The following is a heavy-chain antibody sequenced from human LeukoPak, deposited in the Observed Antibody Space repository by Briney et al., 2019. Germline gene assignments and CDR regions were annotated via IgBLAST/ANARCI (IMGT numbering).Heavy chain of an antibody. J-gene: IGHJ6*03. CDR1: GGSIISGDYY. D-gene: IGHD3-3*01. Sequence: SQTLSLTCTVSGGSIISGDYYWSWIRQPPGKGPEWIGYIYYSGSTYYNPSLKSRVTISVDTSKNQFSLKLSAVTAQDTAVYYCARVRFFYHYMGVLRKGNTVNGPS. CDR3: ARVRFFYHYMGV. V-gene: IGHV4-30-4*08. CDR2: IYYSGST.